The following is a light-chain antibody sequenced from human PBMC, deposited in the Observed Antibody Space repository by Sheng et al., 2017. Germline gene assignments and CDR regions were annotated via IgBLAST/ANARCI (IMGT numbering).Light chain of an antibody. Sequence: IQLTQSPSSLSASVGDRVTITCRASQGISSYLAWYQQKPGKAPKFLIYAASTLQSGVPSRFSGSGSGTDFTLTISSLQPEDFATYYCQQLNSYPRGITFGQGTRLEIK. CDR3: QQLNSYPRGIT. CDR1: QGISSY. CDR2: AAS. J-gene: IGKJ5*01. V-gene: IGKV1-9*01.